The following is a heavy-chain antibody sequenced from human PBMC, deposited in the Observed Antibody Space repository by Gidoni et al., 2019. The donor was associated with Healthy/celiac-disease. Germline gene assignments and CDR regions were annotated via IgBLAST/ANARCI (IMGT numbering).Heavy chain of an antibody. V-gene: IGHV5-51*01. CDR1: GYSFTSYW. CDR3: ARHNWATVTFYYYYGMDV. J-gene: IGHJ6*02. Sequence: EVQLVQSGAEVKKPGESMKISCKGSGYSFTSYWIGWVRQMPGKGLEWMGIIYPGDSDTRYSPSFQGQVTISADKSISTAYLQWSSLKASDTAMYYCARHNWATVTFYYYYGMDVWGQGTTVTVSS. D-gene: IGHD4-17*01. CDR2: IYPGDSDT.